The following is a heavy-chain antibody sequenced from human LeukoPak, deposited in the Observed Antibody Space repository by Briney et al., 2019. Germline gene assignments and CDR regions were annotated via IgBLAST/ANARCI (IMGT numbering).Heavy chain of an antibody. Sequence: GGSLRLSCAASGFTFTSYSMSWVRQAPGKGLEWVSGTSVRGDYTYYADSVKGRFTISRDSSKNTLFLQMNSLRAEDTALYFCARKAQYNGHYPLDYWGQGTLVTVSS. J-gene: IGHJ4*02. V-gene: IGHV3-23*01. CDR1: GFTFTSYS. D-gene: IGHD1-7*01. CDR2: TSVRGDYT. CDR3: ARKAQYNGHYPLDY.